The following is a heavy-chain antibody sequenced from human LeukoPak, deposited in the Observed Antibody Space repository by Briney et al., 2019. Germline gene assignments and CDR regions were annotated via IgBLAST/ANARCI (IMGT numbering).Heavy chain of an antibody. CDR3: ARQRGYSYGLGFDY. CDR2: IYSGGST. CDR1: GFTVSSNY. J-gene: IGHJ4*02. D-gene: IGHD5-18*01. Sequence: GGSLRLSCAAAGFTVSSNYMSWVLQAPGKGLEGVSVIYSGGSTYYADSVKGRFTISRDNSKNTLYLQMNSLRAEDTAVYYCARQRGYSYGLGFDYWGQGTLVTVSS. V-gene: IGHV3-53*01.